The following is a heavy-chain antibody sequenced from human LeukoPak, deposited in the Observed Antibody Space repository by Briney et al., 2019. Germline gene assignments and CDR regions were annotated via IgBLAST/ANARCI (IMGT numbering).Heavy chain of an antibody. CDR1: GGSISSGGYS. CDR3: AGAMIRRGIDY. J-gene: IGHJ4*02. D-gene: IGHD3-16*01. CDR2: IYYSGST. Sequence: PSETLSLTCAVSGGSISSGGYSWSWIRQPPGKGLEWIGYIYYSGSTYYNPSLKSRVTISVDTSKNQFSLKLSSVTAADTAVYYCAGAMIRRGIDYWGQGTLVTLSS. V-gene: IGHV4-31*11.